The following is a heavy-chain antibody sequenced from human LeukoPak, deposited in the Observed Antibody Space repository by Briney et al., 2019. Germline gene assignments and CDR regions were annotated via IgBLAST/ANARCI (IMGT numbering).Heavy chain of an antibody. J-gene: IGHJ6*02. V-gene: IGHV5-51*01. CDR1: GYRFTTYW. D-gene: IGHD1-26*01. Sequence: GESLKISCKGSGYRFTTYWIGWVRRMPGKGLEWMGIIYPGDSDTRYSPSFQGQVTISADKSISTAYLQWSGLKASDTAIYYCARSSGSFLPRYVDVWGQGTTVTVSS. CDR3: ARSSGSFLPRYVDV. CDR2: IYPGDSDT.